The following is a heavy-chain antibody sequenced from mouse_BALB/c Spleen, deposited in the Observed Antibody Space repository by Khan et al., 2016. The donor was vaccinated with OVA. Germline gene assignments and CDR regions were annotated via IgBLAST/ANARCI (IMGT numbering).Heavy chain of an antibody. J-gene: IGHJ4*01. CDR3: ASELGRYYALDY. V-gene: IGHV3-2*02. D-gene: IGHD4-1*01. Sequence: EVQLQESGPGLVKPSQSLSLTCTVTGYSITSDYAWNWIRQFPGNKLEWMGYISYSGSTTYNPSLKSRTSITRDTSKAQFFLQLKAVAAEYTATYYSASELGRYYALDYWGQGTSVTVSS. CDR1: GYSITSDYA. CDR2: ISYSGST.